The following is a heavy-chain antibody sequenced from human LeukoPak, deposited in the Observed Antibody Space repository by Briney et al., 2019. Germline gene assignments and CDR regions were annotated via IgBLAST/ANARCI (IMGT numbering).Heavy chain of an antibody. Sequence: GGSLRLSCAASGFTVNNAWMNWVRQAPGKGLEWVGRIKSKTDGGATDYAAPVKGRFTISRDDSKNTVYLQMSSLKIEDTAVYYCTALVQGYWGQGTLVTVSS. V-gene: IGHV3-15*07. CDR3: TALVQGY. CDR2: IKSKTDGGAT. CDR1: GFTVNNAW. D-gene: IGHD6-6*01. J-gene: IGHJ4*02.